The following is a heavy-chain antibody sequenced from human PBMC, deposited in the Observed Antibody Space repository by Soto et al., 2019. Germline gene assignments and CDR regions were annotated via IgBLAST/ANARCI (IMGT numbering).Heavy chain of an antibody. Sequence: SVTLSLPCAVCGGTFSGYYWSWIRQPPGKGLEWIGKITPRRSTNYNPSLNSRVTTSVDTSKNQFPLKLSSVTAADTAVYYCARYDSSGYYPTFDYWGQGTLVTVSS. CDR1: GGTFSGYY. D-gene: IGHD3-22*01. CDR2: ITPRRST. CDR3: ARYDSSGYYPTFDY. J-gene: IGHJ4*02. V-gene: IGHV4-34*01.